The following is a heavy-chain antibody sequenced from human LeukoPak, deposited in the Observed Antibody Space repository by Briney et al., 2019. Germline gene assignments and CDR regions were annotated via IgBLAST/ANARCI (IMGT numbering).Heavy chain of an antibody. CDR2: ISSSSSYI. J-gene: IGHJ3*02. CDR3: AKSFSGRPDAFDI. Sequence: GGSLRLSCAASGFTFSSYSMNWVRQAPGKGLEWVSSISSSSSYIYYADSVKGRYTISRDNAKNSLYLQMNSLRAEDTAVYYCAKSFSGRPDAFDIWGQGTMVTVSS. CDR1: GFTFSSYS. D-gene: IGHD5-12*01. V-gene: IGHV3-21*01.